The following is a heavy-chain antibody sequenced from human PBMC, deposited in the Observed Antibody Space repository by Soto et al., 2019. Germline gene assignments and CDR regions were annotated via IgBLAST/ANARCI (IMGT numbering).Heavy chain of an antibody. CDR1: GGTFSSYS. Sequence: QVQLVQSGAELKKPGSSVKVSCKASGGTFSSYSVSWVRQAPGQGLEWMGGIIPISGTADYAQRFQGRVTITADESMPTAYMELDNLTSEDTAVYFCARAIPDWLDPWGQGTLVTVSS. V-gene: IGHV1-69*01. D-gene: IGHD2-21*01. CDR2: IIPISGTA. J-gene: IGHJ5*02. CDR3: ARAIPDWLDP.